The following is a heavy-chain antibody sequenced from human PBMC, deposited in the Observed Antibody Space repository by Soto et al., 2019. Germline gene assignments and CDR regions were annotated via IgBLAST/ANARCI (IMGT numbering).Heavy chain of an antibody. V-gene: IGHV1-18*01. Sequence: ASVKVSCKVSGYTLTELSMHWVRQAPGQGLEWMGWISAYNGNTNYAQKLQGRVTMTTDTSTSTAYMELKSLRSDDTAVYYCARDLTPTDYWGQGTLVTVSS. CDR3: ARDLTPTDY. CDR1: GYTLTELS. D-gene: IGHD3-9*01. CDR2: ISAYNGNT. J-gene: IGHJ4*02.